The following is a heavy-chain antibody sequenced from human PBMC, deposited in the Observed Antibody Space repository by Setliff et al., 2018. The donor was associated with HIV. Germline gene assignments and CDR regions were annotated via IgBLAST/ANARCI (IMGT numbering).Heavy chain of an antibody. CDR3: ARHMVATSYYFDY. CDR1: GGSISSSSYY. J-gene: IGHJ4*02. Sequence: SETLSLTCTVSGGSISSSSYYWGWIRQPPGKGLEWIGSIYYGGSTYYNPSLKSLITISVDTSKNQFSLKLSSVTAADTAVYYCARHMVATSYYFDYWGQGTLVTVSS. V-gene: IGHV4-39*07. D-gene: IGHD5-12*01. CDR2: IYYGGST.